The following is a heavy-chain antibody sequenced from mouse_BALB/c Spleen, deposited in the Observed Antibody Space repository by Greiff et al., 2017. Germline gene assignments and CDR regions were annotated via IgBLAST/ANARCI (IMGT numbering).Heavy chain of an antibody. CDR3: ARDYYRYYYAMDY. CDR2: ISSGSSTI. V-gene: IGHV5-17*02. J-gene: IGHJ4*01. D-gene: IGHD2-14*01. Sequence: EVMLVESGGGLVQPGGSLKLSCAASGFTFSSFGMHWVRQAPEKGLEWVAYISSGSSTIYYADTVKGRFTISRDNPKNTLFLQMTSLRSEDTAMYYCARDYYRYYYAMDYWGQGTSVTVSS. CDR1: GFTFSSFG.